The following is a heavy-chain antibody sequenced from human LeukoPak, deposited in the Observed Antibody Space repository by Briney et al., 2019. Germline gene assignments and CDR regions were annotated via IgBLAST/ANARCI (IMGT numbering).Heavy chain of an antibody. D-gene: IGHD3-3*02. CDR1: GFTFSSYA. CDR3: ARDHLGAIYPRYAFDI. CDR2: ISGSGGST. V-gene: IGHV3-23*01. J-gene: IGHJ3*02. Sequence: GGSLRLSCAASGFTFSSYAMSWVRQAPGKGLEWVSAISGSGGSTYYADSVKGRFTISRDNSKNTLYLQMNSLRAEDTAVYYCARDHLGAIYPRYAFDIWGQGTIVTVSS.